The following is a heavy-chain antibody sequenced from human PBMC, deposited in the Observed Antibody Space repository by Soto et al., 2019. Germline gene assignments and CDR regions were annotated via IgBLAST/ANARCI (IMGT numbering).Heavy chain of an antibody. J-gene: IGHJ5*02. CDR3: ARVKGRYCSSTSCYRGWFDP. D-gene: IGHD2-2*01. V-gene: IGHV4-34*01. CDR2: INHSGST. CDR1: GGSFSGYY. Sequence: QVQLQQWGAGLLKPSETLSLTGAVYGGSFSGYYWSWIRQPPGKGLEWIGEINHSGSTNYNPSLKSRVTISVDKSKNQFSLKLSSVTAADTAVYYCARVKGRYCSSTSCYRGWFDPWGQGTLVTVSS.